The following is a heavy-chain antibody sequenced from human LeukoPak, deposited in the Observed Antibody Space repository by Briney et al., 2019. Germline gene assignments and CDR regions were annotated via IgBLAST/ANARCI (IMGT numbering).Heavy chain of an antibody. CDR3: ARDFYYDSGGSRVDTFDI. Sequence: LRLSCAASGFTFSSYAMTWVRQHPGKGLEWIGYIYYSGSTYYNPSLKSRVTISVDTSKNHFSLKLSTVTAADTAVYYCARDFYYDSGGSRVDTFDIWGQGALVTVSS. CDR2: IYYSGST. CDR1: GFTFSSYA. J-gene: IGHJ3*02. D-gene: IGHD3-22*01. V-gene: IGHV4-31*02.